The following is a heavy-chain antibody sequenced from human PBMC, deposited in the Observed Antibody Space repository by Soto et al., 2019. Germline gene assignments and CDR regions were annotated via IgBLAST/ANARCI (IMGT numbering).Heavy chain of an antibody. D-gene: IGHD4-4*01. V-gene: IGHV3-23*01. Sequence: EVQLLEPGGGLLQPGGPLRLSCAASGFVFNAYAMTSVRKDPGKGLEWVSAIGGSAGNTYYAASVKGLVTISRDTSKETVDLEMTRLRADDTGVYFCSRVASVYINSADQWEQGLLVTVSS. J-gene: IGHJ4*02. CDR2: IGGSAGNT. CDR1: GFVFNAYA. CDR3: SRVASVYINSADQ.